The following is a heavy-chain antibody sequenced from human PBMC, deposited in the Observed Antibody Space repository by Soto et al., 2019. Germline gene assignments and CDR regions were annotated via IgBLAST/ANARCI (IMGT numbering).Heavy chain of an antibody. CDR2: ITGTASNT. V-gene: IGHV3-23*05. J-gene: IGHJ6*02. Sequence: LRLACVASGLTVRVQAVGWVRQAPGKGLEWVSGITGTASNTYYVDSVKGRFTVSRDISQNTLYLEMNSLRGDDTAVYYRARGALRFLEAYVDIWRQGTTVTVSS. CDR3: ARGALRFLEAYVDI. CDR1: GLTVRVQA. D-gene: IGHD3-3*01.